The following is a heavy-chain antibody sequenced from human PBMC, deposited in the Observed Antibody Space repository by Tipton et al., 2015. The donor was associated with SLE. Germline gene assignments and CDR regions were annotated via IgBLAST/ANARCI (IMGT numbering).Heavy chain of an antibody. Sequence: TLSLTCTVSGGSISSSSYYWSWIRQPPGKGLEWIGSTYYSGSTYYNPSLKSRVTISVDTSKNQFSLKLSSVTAADTAVYYCASITRDGADDYWGQGTLVTVSS. CDR2: TYYSGST. V-gene: IGHV4-39*01. CDR3: ASITRDGADDY. J-gene: IGHJ4*02. D-gene: IGHD1-14*01. CDR1: GGSISSSSYY.